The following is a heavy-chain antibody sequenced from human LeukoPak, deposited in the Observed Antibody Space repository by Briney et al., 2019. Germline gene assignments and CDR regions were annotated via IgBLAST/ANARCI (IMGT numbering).Heavy chain of an antibody. D-gene: IGHD6-6*01. V-gene: IGHV3-21*01. CDR2: ISSSSSYI. Sequence: GGSLRLSCAASGFTFSSYSMNWVRQAPGKGLEWVSSISSSSSYIYYADSVKDRFTISRDNAKNSLYLQMNSLRAEDTAVYYCARIRGSSGFDYFDYWGQGTLVTVSS. J-gene: IGHJ4*02. CDR1: GFTFSSYS. CDR3: ARIRGSSGFDYFDY.